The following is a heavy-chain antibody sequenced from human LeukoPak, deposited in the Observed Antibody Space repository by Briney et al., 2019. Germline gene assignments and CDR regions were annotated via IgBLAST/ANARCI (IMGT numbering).Heavy chain of an antibody. D-gene: IGHD1-20*01. Sequence: SETLSLTCTVSGGSISSYYWSWIRQPPGKGLEWIGYIYYSGSTNYNPSLKSRVTISVDTSKNQFSLKLSSVTAADTAVYYCARHPTSPRYNWNDGSYFDYWGQGTLVTVSS. CDR3: ARHPTSPRYNWNDGSYFDY. V-gene: IGHV4-59*08. CDR1: GGSISSYY. CDR2: IYYSGST. J-gene: IGHJ4*02.